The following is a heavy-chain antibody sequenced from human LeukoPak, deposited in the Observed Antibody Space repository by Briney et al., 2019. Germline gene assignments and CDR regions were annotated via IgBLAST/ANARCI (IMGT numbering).Heavy chain of an antibody. CDR2: MNPNSGNT. CDR3: ARGPYYDFWSGYYPDYYYYGMVV. Sequence: ASVKVSCKASGYTFTSYDINWVRQATGQGLEWMGWMNPNSGNTGYAQKFQGRVTMTRNTSISTAYMELSSLRSEDTAVYYCARGPYYDFWSGYYPDYYYYGMVVWGQGTTVTVSS. J-gene: IGHJ6*02. D-gene: IGHD3-3*01. V-gene: IGHV1-8*01. CDR1: GYTFTSYD.